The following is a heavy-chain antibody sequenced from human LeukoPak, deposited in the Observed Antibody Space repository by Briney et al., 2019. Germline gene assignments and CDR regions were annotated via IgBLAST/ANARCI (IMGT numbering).Heavy chain of an antibody. CDR1: GDSISSRNYC. V-gene: IGHV4-39*01. CDR3: ARQVYFENYPYFFDY. D-gene: IGHD3-9*01. Sequence: SETLSLTCTVSGDSISSRNYCWVWIRQPPGKGLEWTGTLYYSGSTVHNPNLKSRVTMSVDTSKNQFSLRLTSVPAADTGVFYCARQVYFENYPYFFDYWGQGTLVTVSS. J-gene: IGHJ4*02. CDR2: LYYSGST.